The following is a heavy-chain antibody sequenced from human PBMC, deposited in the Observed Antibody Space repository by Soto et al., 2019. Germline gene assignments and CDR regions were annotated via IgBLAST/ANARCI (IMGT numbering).Heavy chain of an antibody. Sequence: ASVKVSCKASGYTFTSYGISWVRQAPGQGLEWMGWISAYNGNTNYAQKLQGRVTMTTDTSTSTAYMELRSLRSDDTAVYYCARSWPDFEGIYYYGMDVWGQGTTVTVSS. CDR2: ISAYNGNT. J-gene: IGHJ6*02. CDR3: ARSWPDFEGIYYYGMDV. V-gene: IGHV1-18*01. D-gene: IGHD3-9*01. CDR1: GYTFTSYG.